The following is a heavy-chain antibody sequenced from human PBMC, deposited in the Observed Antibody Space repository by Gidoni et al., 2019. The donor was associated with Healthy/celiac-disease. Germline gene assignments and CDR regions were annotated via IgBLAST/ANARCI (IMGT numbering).Heavy chain of an antibody. CDR2: ISYDGSNK. V-gene: IGHV3-30*18. J-gene: IGHJ5*02. D-gene: IGHD2-2*02. CDR3: AKDSERIVPAAIGGSWFDP. Sequence: QVQLVESGGGVVQPGRSLRLSCAASGLTFSSYGLHWVRPAQGKGVRQAPVKGLECVAVISYDGSNKYYADSVKGRFTISRDNSKNTLYLQMNSLSAEDTAVYYCAKDSERIVPAAIGGSWFDPWGQGTLVTVSS. CDR1: GLTFSSYG.